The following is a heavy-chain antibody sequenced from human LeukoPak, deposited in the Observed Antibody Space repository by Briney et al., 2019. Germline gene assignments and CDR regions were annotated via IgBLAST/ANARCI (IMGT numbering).Heavy chain of an antibody. CDR2: MNPNSGNT. CDR1: GYTFTSYD. D-gene: IGHD2-2*01. Sequence: ASVKVSCKASGYTFTSYDINWVRQATGQGLEWMGWMNPNSGNTGYAQKFQGRVTITRNTSISTAYMELSRLRSDDTAVYYCARVFEDIVVVPGDGAFDIWGQGTMVTVSS. J-gene: IGHJ3*02. CDR3: ARVFEDIVVVPGDGAFDI. V-gene: IGHV1-8*03.